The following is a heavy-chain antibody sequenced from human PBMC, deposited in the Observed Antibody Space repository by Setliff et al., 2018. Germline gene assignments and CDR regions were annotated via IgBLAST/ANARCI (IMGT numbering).Heavy chain of an antibody. Sequence: GASVKVSCKASGYTFTGYYMHWVRQAPGQGLEWMGRINPNSGGTNYAQKFQGRVTITADTSTSTAYMELRSLRSDDTAVYYCASDGQGNYNFWSGSYYYYGMDVWGQGTTVTVSS. V-gene: IGHV1-2*06. CDR3: ASDGQGNYNFWSGSYYYYGMDV. CDR2: INPNSGGT. D-gene: IGHD3-3*01. CDR1: GYTFTGYY. J-gene: IGHJ6*02.